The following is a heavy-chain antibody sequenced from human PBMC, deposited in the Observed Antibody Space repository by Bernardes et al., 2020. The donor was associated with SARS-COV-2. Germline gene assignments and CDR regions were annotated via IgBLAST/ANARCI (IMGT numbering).Heavy chain of an antibody. D-gene: IGHD2-2*01. J-gene: IGHJ3*02. CDR3: ARRRYCSSTSCPGAFDI. CDR1: GGSFSGYY. V-gene: IGHV4-34*01. CDR2: INHSGST. Sequence: ETLSLTCAVYGGSFSGYYWSWIRQPPGKGLEWIGEINHSGSTNYNPSLKSRVTISVDTSKNQFSLKLRSVTAADTTVYYCARRRYCSSTSCPGAFDIWGQGTMVTVSP.